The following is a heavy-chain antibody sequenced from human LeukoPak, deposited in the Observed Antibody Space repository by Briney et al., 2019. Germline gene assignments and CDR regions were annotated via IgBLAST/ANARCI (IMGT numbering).Heavy chain of an antibody. J-gene: IGHJ4*02. Sequence: GGSMRLSCAASGFTFSSYGMSWVRQAPGKGLEWVSAISDSGGITNYADSVKGRFTTSRDNSKNTVYLQMNSLRAEDTAVYYCAKPGVAPTGRFLPFDSWGQGTLVTVSS. CDR3: AKPGVAPTGRFLPFDS. CDR2: ISDSGGIT. D-gene: IGHD6-13*01. CDR1: GFTFSSYG. V-gene: IGHV3-23*01.